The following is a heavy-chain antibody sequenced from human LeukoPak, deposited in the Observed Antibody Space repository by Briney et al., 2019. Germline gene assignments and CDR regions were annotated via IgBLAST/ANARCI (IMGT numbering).Heavy chain of an antibody. D-gene: IGHD1-26*01. CDR2: IWYDGTNK. Sequence: GGSLRLSCAASGFTFSDYGIHWVRQAPGKRLEGVAVIWYDGTNKYYGDSVKGRFTISRDNSKNTLYLQMNSLRAEDTAVYYCAKDRGSYSTTADSWGQGTLVTVSS. CDR1: GFTFSDYG. V-gene: IGHV3-33*06. J-gene: IGHJ5*01. CDR3: AKDRGSYSTTADS.